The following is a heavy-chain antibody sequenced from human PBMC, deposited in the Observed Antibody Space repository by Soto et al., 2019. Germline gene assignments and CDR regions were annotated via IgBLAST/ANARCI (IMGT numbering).Heavy chain of an antibody. Sequence: PSETLSLTCTVSGGSISNSNYYWGWIRQPPGKGLEWIGSIYYTGSTYYNPSLKSRVTISVDTSKNQFSLKLSSVTAADTAVYYCARSRLWFGNQLLVFFDYWGQGTLVTVS. CDR3: ARSRLWFGNQLLVFFDY. V-gene: IGHV4-39*01. CDR2: IYYTGST. CDR1: GGSISNSNYY. D-gene: IGHD3-10*01. J-gene: IGHJ4*02.